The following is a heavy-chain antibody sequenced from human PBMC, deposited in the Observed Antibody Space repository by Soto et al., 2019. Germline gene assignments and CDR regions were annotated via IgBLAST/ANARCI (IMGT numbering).Heavy chain of an antibody. D-gene: IGHD2-15*01. CDR3: AREIACSGGSCYSDDAFDI. Sequence: SVKVSCKASGGTFSSYAISWVRQAPGQGLEWMGGIIPIFGTANYAQKFQGRVTITADESTSTAYMELSSLRSEDTAVYYCAREIACSGGSCYSDDAFDIWGQGTMVTVSS. CDR1: GGTFSSYA. CDR2: IIPIFGTA. J-gene: IGHJ3*02. V-gene: IGHV1-69*13.